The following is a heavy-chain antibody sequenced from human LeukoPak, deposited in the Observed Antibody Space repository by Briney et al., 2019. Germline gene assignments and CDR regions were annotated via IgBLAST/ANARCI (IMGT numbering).Heavy chain of an antibody. V-gene: IGHV4-59*08. J-gene: IGHJ6*02. D-gene: IGHD5-18*01. Sequence: PSETLSLTCTVSGGSISSYYWSWIRQPPGKGLEWIGYIYYSGSTNYNPSLKSRVTISVDTSKNQFSLKLSSVTAADTAVYYCARLRGYSYGYNYYYGMDVWGQGTTVTVSS. CDR2: IYYSGST. CDR1: GGSISSYY. CDR3: ARLRGYSYGYNYYYGMDV.